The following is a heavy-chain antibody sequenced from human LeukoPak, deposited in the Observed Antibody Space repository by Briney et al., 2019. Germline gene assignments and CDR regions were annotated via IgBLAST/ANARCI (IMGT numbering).Heavy chain of an antibody. CDR3: ARGAITMSNWFDP. D-gene: IGHD3-22*01. V-gene: IGHV3-21*01. CDR2: ISSSSSYI. J-gene: IGHJ5*02. CDR1: GFTFSSYS. Sequence: PGGSLRLSCAASGFTFSSYSMNWVRQAPGKGLEWVSSISSSSSYIYYADSVKGRFTISRDNAKNSLYLQMNSLRAEDTAVYYCARGAITMSNWFDPWGREPWSPSPQ.